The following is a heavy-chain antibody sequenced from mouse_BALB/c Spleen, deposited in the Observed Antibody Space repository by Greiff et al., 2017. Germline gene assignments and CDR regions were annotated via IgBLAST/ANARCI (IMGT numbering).Heavy chain of an antibody. V-gene: IGHV1-54*01. D-gene: IGHD2-14*01. J-gene: IGHJ3*01. CDR1: GYAFTNYL. Sequence: QVQLQQSGAELVRPGTSVKVSCKASGYAFTNYLIEWVKQRPGQGLEWIGVINPGSGGTNYNEKFKGKATLTADKSSSTAYMQLSSLTSDDSAVYFCARSAYYRYDWFAYWGQGTLVTVSA. CDR2: INPGSGGT. CDR3: ARSAYYRYDWFAY.